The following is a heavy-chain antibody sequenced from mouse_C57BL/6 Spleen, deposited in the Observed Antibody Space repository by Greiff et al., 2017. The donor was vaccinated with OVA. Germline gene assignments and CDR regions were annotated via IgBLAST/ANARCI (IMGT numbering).Heavy chain of an antibody. CDR1: GYTFTDYY. Sequence: EVQLQQSGPELVKPGASVKLSCKASGYTFTDYYMHWVKQSPGQSLEWIGYINPNNGGTSYNQQFKGQATLTVDKTSSTAYMQLRRQTSEDNEVYKRGSGVTGDFDDWGKGTTLTVSS. V-gene: IGHV1-26*01. CDR3: GSGVTGDFDD. CDR2: INPNNGGT. J-gene: IGHJ2*01. D-gene: IGHD4-1*01.